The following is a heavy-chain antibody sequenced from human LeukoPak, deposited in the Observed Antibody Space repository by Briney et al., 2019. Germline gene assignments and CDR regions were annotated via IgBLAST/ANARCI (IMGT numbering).Heavy chain of an antibody. J-gene: IGHJ4*02. CDR3: ARAGAAAGTFDY. Sequence: GGSLRLSCAASGFTVSSNYMSWVRQAPGKGLEWVSVIYSGGSTYYADSEKGRFTISRDNSKNTLYLQMNSLRAEDTAVYYCARAGAAAGTFDYWGQGTLVTVSS. V-gene: IGHV3-53*01. D-gene: IGHD6-13*01. CDR1: GFTVSSNY. CDR2: IYSGGST.